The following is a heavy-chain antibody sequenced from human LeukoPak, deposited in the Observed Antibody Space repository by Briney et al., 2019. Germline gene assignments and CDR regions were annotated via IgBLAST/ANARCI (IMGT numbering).Heavy chain of an antibody. CDR2: IIPIFGTA. J-gene: IGHJ4*02. V-gene: IGHV1-69*13. Sequence: PRASVKVSCKASGYTFTSYAISWVRQAPGQGLEWMGGIIPIFGTANYAQKFQGRVTITADESTSTAYMELSSLRSEDTAVYYCARGQAYYYDSSGYYYWGQGTLVTVSS. D-gene: IGHD3-22*01. CDR3: ARGQAYYYDSSGYYY. CDR1: GYTFTSYA.